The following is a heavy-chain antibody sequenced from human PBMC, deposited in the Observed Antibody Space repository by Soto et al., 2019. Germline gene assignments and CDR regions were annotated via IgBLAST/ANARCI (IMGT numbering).Heavy chain of an antibody. V-gene: IGHV4-59*01. CDR3: ARSRGDYVGHYYNGMDV. Sequence: QVQLQESGPGLVKPSETLSLTCTVSGGSISSYYWSWIRQPPGKGLEWIGYIYYSGSTNYNPSLNSRVTISVDAAKNQFSLKLSSVTAADTAVYYCARSRGDYVGHYYNGMDVRGQGTTVTVSS. CDR2: IYYSGST. J-gene: IGHJ6*02. D-gene: IGHD3-16*01. CDR1: GGSISSYY.